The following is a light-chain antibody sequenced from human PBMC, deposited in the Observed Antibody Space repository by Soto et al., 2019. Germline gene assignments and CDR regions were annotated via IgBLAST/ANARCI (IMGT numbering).Light chain of an antibody. CDR3: QLANNFRALT. CDR2: AAS. J-gene: IGKJ4*01. V-gene: IGKV1-12*01. CDR1: QRIGTF. Sequence: DIQVTQSPSSLSSSVGDIFTITCRTSQRIGTFVNWYQQKPGKAPNLLIYAASSLRRGVPSRFSGSGSGTDFTLTINSLQPEDFATYYCQLANNFRALTFGGGTKVDIK.